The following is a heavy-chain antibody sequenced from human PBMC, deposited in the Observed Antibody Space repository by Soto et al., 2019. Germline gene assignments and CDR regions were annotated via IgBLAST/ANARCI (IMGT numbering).Heavy chain of an antibody. Sequence: QAQLVESGGGVVQPGRSLRLSCAASGFAFSSYGMHWVRQAPGTGLEWVAVISYDGSLQHYADSVKGRVNISRDNSKNMVILKMSSLRAEYTAVYYCVSDRGYGHASVPYSWGQGTLVSVSS. J-gene: IGHJ4*02. CDR3: VSDRGYGHASVPYS. V-gene: IGHV3-30*03. CDR1: GFAFSSYG. D-gene: IGHD5-18*01. CDR2: ISYDGSLQ.